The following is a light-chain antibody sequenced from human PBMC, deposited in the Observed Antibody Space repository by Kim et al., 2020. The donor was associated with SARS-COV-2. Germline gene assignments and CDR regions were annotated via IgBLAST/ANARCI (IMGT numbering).Light chain of an antibody. CDR2: GAS. J-gene: IGKJ1*01. CDR1: QSISSN. V-gene: IGKV3-15*01. CDR3: QQHNDWPLT. Sequence: VSPGERPTLPCRASQSISSNLAWYQQRPGQAPGLLIYGASTRAPGIPARFSGSGSGTEFTLTISGLQSEDFAVYYCQQHNDWPLTFGQGTKVDIK.